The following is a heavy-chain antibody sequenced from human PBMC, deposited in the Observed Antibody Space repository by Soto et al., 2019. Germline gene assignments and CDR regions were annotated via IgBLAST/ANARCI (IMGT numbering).Heavy chain of an antibody. V-gene: IGHV1-2*02. D-gene: IGHD6-6*01. CDR1: GYTFTGYY. Sequence: GASVKVSCKASGYTFTGYYMHWVRQAPGQGLEWMGWINPNSGGPNYAQKFQGRVTMTRDTSISTAYMELSRLRSDDTAVYYCARARAVRDYYYYGMDVWGQGTTVTVSS. J-gene: IGHJ6*02. CDR3: ARARAVRDYYYYGMDV. CDR2: INPNSGGP.